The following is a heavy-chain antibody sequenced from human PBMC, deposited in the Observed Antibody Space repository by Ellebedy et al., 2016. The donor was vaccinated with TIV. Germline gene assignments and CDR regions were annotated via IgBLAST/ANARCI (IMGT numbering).Heavy chain of an antibody. CDR1: GFTFNSYW. Sequence: GESLKISCAAPGFTFNSYWMSWVRQAPGKGLEWVANINQDGSEKYYVDSVKGRFTISRDNARNSLYLQMNSLGADDTAVYYCATDGSYGDYRSPAHAFEFWGQGTMVTVSS. D-gene: IGHD4-17*01. CDR2: INQDGSEK. CDR3: ATDGSYGDYRSPAHAFEF. V-gene: IGHV3-7*01. J-gene: IGHJ3*01.